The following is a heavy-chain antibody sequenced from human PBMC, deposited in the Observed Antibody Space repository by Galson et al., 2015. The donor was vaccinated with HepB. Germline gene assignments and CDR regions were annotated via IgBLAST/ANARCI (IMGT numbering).Heavy chain of an antibody. CDR2: ISHSGTQT. Sequence: SLRLSCAASGFTFNNYAISWVRQAPGKGLEWVSAISHSGTQTYYADSVKGRFTISRDNSKNTLYLQMSSLRVEDTALYYCTRELKFCSGGSCYTVAFDIWGQGTVVTVAA. CDR3: TRELKFCSGGSCYTVAFDI. CDR1: GFTFNNYA. J-gene: IGHJ3*02. D-gene: IGHD2-15*01. V-gene: IGHV3-23*01.